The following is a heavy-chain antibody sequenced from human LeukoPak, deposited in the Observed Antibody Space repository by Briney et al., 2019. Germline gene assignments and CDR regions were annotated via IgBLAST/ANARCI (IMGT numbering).Heavy chain of an antibody. CDR1: GYTFTGYY. J-gene: IGHJ5*02. D-gene: IGHD5-18*01. V-gene: IGHV1-2*02. CDR2: INPNSGGT. Sequence: GASVKVSCKASGYTFTGYYMHWVRQAPGQGLEWMGWINPNSGGTNYAQKFQGRVTMTRDTSISTAYMELSRLRSDDTAVYYCARDMAYSYGYRWFDPWGQGTLVTVSS. CDR3: ARDMAYSYGYRWFDP.